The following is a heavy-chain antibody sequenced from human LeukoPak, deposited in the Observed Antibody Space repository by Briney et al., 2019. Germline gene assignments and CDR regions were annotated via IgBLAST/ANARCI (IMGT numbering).Heavy chain of an antibody. J-gene: IGHJ4*02. CDR3: ARGRDPY. D-gene: IGHD5-24*01. V-gene: IGHV4-34*01. CDR1: GGSFSGYY. CDR2: INHSGST. Sequence: AETLSLTCAVCGGSFSGYYWTWIRQPPGRGLEWIGEINHSGSTNYNPSLKSRVTISVDTSKSQFSLKLNSVTAAETAMYYCARGRDPYWGQGTLVTVSS.